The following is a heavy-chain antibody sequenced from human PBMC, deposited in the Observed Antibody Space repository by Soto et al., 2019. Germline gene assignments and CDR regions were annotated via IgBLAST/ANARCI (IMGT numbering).Heavy chain of an antibody. V-gene: IGHV3-30*03. J-gene: IGHJ6*02. CDR2: ISYDGSNK. D-gene: IGHD6-6*01. Sequence: SLRLSCAASGFTFNSYGMHWVRQAPGKGLEWVAVISYDGSNKYYTDSVKGRFTIARDNSKNTLYLQMNSLRIEDTAVFYCARSTSSTLNSYYGMDVWGQGTTVTVSS. CDR3: ARSTSSTLNSYYGMDV. CDR1: GFTFNSYG.